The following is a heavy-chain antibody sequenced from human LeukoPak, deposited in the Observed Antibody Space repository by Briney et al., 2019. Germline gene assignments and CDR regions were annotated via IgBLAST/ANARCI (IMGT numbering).Heavy chain of an antibody. CDR3: AAHYHDSSGLDY. V-gene: IGHV4-34*01. Sequence: SETLSLTCAVYGGSFSGYYWSWIRQPPGKGLEWIGEINHSGSTNYNPSLKSRVTISVDRSKNQFSLKLSSVTAADTAVYYCAAHYHDSSGLDYWGQGTLVTVSS. D-gene: IGHD3-22*01. CDR1: GGSFSGYY. J-gene: IGHJ4*02. CDR2: INHSGST.